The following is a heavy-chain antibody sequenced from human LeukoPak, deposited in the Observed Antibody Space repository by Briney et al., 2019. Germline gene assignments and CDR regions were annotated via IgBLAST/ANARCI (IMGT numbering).Heavy chain of an antibody. CDR2: INTEGSST. D-gene: IGHD6-13*01. J-gene: IGHJ4*02. CDR3: ATHLLSSSSY. CDR1: GFTFSDYW. Sequence: GGSLRLSCAGSGFTFSDYWMHWVRQAPGKGLVLVSRINTEGSSTSYADSVKGRFTISRDNAKNTLYLQMNSLRADDTAVYYCATHLLSSSSYWGQGTLVTISS. V-gene: IGHV3-74*01.